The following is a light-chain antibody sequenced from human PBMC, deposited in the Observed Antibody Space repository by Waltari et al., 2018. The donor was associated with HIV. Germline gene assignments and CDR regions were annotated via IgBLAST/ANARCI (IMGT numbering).Light chain of an antibody. Sequence: QSALTQPPSASGTPGQRVTISCSGSSSNIGNNFVYWYQQILRTTPKLLIYKTDQRPSGVPDRFSGPKSGTSAALTISGLRSEDEADYFCAAWDDSLSGHVAFGGGTRVTVL. CDR3: AAWDDSLSGHVA. J-gene: IGLJ2*01. V-gene: IGLV1-47*01. CDR2: KTD. CDR1: SSNIGNNF.